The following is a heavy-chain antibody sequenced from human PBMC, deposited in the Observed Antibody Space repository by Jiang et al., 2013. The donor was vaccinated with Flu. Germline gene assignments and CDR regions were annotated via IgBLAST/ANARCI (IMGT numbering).Heavy chain of an antibody. J-gene: IGHJ4*02. V-gene: IGHV4-39*07. Sequence: PGLVKPSETLSLICSVSGGSMRSDTYYWGWIRQPPGKRLEWIGGIYYSGSAYYNPSLSSRVATSVDTSKKQLSLRLTSLTAADTAVYFCARAQKYSGFELPYFDYWGQGILVTVSS. CDR3: ARAQKYSGFELPYFDY. D-gene: IGHD5-12*01. CDR1: GGSMRSDTYY. CDR2: IYYSGSA.